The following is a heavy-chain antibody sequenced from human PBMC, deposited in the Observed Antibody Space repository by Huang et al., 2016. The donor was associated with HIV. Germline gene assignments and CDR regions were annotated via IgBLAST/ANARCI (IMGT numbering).Heavy chain of an antibody. CDR3: ARGAPDLDSHLDH. CDR2: ISPICGPP. D-gene: IGHD3-3*01. Sequence: QVQLVQSGAVVKKPGSSVKVSCKVSGGTFNNAISWVRQAPGQGFEWMGGISPICGPPNDARKFQGRVTITADESTSIADMELSSLRSEDTAVYYCARGAPDLDSHLDHWGQGTLVTVSS. V-gene: IGHV1-69*13. CDR1: GGTFNNA. J-gene: IGHJ4*02.